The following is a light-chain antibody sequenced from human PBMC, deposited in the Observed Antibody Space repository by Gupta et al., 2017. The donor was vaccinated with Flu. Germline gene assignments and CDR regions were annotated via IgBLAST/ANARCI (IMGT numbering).Light chain of an antibody. J-gene: IGKJ1*01. CDR1: QSISSY. CDR2: TAS. CDR3: QQNYNTPRT. V-gene: IGKV1-39*01. Sequence: PSSLSASVGDRVTITCRASQSISSYLNWYQQRPGKAPNLLIYTASSLQSGVPSRFSGSGSGTDFTLTISSLQPEDFATYYCQQNYNTPRTFGQGTKVEI.